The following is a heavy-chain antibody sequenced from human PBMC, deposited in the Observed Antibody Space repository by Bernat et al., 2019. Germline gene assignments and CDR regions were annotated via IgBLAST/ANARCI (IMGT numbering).Heavy chain of an antibody. CDR3: ARDVTWNYVSLFDY. J-gene: IGHJ4*02. V-gene: IGHV4-4*07. Sequence: QVQLQESGPGLVKPSETLSLTCTVSGGSISSYYWSWIRQPAGKGLEWIGRIYTSGSTNYNPSLNSRITMSVDTAKNQFSLKLSFVTAADTAVYYCARDVTWNYVSLFDYWGQGTLVTVSS. D-gene: IGHD1-7*01. CDR1: GGSISSYY. CDR2: IYTSGST.